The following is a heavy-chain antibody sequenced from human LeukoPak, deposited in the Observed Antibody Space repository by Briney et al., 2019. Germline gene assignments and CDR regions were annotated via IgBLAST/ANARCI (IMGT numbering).Heavy chain of an antibody. J-gene: IGHJ4*02. Sequence: ASVTVPCKASGYTFTNYGITWVRQAPGQRPEWMGWISAYNGDTNYPQKLQGRVTMTTDTSTSTAYMELRSLRSDDTAVYYCARAKSSGWYQTFFDYWGQGTLVTVSS. D-gene: IGHD6-19*01. CDR3: ARAKSSGWYQTFFDY. CDR2: ISAYNGDT. CDR1: GYTFTNYG. V-gene: IGHV1-18*01.